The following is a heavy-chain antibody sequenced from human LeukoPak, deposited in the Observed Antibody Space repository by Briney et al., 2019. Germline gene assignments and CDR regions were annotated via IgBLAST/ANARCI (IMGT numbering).Heavy chain of an antibody. J-gene: IGHJ4*02. V-gene: IGHV1-69*06. CDR2: IIPIFGTA. Sequence: SVKVSCKASGGTFSSYAISWVRQAPGQGLEWMGGIIPIFGTANYAQKFQGRVTITADKSTTTGYMELSSLRSEDTAVYYCARGSRDGYNYDYWGQGTLVTVSS. D-gene: IGHD5-24*01. CDR3: ARGSRDGYNYDY. CDR1: GGTFSSYA.